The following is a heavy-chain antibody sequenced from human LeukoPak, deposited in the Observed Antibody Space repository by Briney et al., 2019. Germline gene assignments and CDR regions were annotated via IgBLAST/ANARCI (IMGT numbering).Heavy chain of an antibody. CDR3: ARGRDWLRWFDP. D-gene: IGHD3/OR15-3a*01. V-gene: IGHV1-8*03. Sequence: ASVKVSCKASGYTFTSYDINWARQATGQGLKWLGWMNPNSGNTGYAQKFQGRVTITRNTSITTAYMELSSLTSEDTAVYYRARGRDWLRWFDPWGQGTLVTVSS. CDR2: MNPNSGNT. J-gene: IGHJ5*02. CDR1: GYTFTSYD.